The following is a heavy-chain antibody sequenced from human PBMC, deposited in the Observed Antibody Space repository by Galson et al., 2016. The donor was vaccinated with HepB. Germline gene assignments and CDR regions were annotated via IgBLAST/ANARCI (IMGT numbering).Heavy chain of an antibody. D-gene: IGHD3-3*01. Sequence: SLRLSCAASGYSFSDFNMNWVRQVPGKGLEWVSSISRDGDMSYSDLLKGRFIVSRDDADNSLYLHISRLRAEDTAVYYCARQGWVLYTTFGHYNYYMDVWGNGTTVTVSS. CDR2: ISRDGDM. J-gene: IGHJ6*03. CDR1: GYSFSDFN. V-gene: IGHV3-69-1*01. CDR3: ARQGWVLYTTFGHYNYYMDV.